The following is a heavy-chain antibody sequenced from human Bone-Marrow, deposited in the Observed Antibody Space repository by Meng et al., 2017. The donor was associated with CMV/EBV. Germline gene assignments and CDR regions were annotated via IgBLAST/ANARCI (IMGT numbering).Heavy chain of an antibody. CDR1: SITSGGYY. J-gene: IGHJ4*02. Sequence: SITSGGYYGSCIRQHPGKGLEWIGYIYYSGSTYYNPSLKSRVTISVDTSKNQFSLKLSSVTAADTAVYYCARNPRYCTNGVCHTLVDYWGQGTLVTVSS. CDR2: IYYSGST. D-gene: IGHD2-8*01. V-gene: IGHV4-31*02. CDR3: ARNPRYCTNGVCHTLVDY.